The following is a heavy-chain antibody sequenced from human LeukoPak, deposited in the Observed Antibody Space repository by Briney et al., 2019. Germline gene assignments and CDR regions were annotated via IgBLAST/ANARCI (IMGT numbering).Heavy chain of an antibody. J-gene: IGHJ4*02. V-gene: IGHV4-31*03. CDR3: ARDVQYAFDY. CDR1: GDSIITGGYY. D-gene: IGHD4-11*01. CDR2: IHYSRSH. Sequence: SQTLSLTCTVSGDSIITGGYYWSWIRQHPGKGLEWIVYIHYSRSHYYNPSLKSRVTISVDTSKNQCSRKLSSVTATDTAEYYCARDVQYAFDYWGQGSLVTVSS.